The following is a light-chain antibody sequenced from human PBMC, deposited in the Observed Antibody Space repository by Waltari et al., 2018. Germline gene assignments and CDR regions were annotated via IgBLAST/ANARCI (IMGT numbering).Light chain of an antibody. CDR2: AAS. CDR1: RSINSF. CDR3: QQSYGTPPNG. V-gene: IGKV1-39*01. J-gene: IGKJ5*01. Sequence: DIQMTQSPSSLSASIGDRVTITCRTSRSINSFLNWYQQKPGKAPKLLIYAASNLQTDVPSRFSGSGSGTEYTLTISSLQSEDFATYYCQQSYGTPPNGFGQGTRLDI.